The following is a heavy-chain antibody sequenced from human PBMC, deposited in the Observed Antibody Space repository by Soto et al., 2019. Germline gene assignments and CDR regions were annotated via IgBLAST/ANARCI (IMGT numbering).Heavy chain of an antibody. V-gene: IGHV3-13*01. CDR1: GFTFSSYD. CDR2: IGTAGDT. Sequence: EVQLVESGGDLVQPGGSLRLSCAASGFTFSSYDMHWVRQATGKGLEWVSAIGTAGDTYYPGSVKGRFTISRENAKNSLYLQMNSLRAEDTAVYYCARGGYSYGTGYYYYYGMDVWGQGTTVTVSS. J-gene: IGHJ6*02. CDR3: ARGGYSYGTGYYYYYGMDV. D-gene: IGHD5-18*01.